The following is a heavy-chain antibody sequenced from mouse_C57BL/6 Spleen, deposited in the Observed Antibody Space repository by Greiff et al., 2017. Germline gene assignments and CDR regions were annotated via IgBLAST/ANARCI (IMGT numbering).Heavy chain of an antibody. V-gene: IGHV1-82*01. CDR3: ARDYGCAGYYAMDY. CDR2: IYPGDGDT. Sequence: QVQLQQSGPELVKPGASVKISCKASGYAFSSSWMNWVKQRPGKGLEWIGRIYPGDGDTNYNGKFKGKATLTADKSSSTAYMQLSILTSEDAAVYFCARDYGCAGYYAMDYWGQGTSVTVSS. J-gene: IGHJ4*01. CDR1: GYAFSSSW. D-gene: IGHD2-2*01.